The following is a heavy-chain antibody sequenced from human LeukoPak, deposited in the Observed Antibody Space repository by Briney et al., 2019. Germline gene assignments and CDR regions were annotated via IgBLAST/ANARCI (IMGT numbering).Heavy chain of an antibody. J-gene: IGHJ6*03. CDR2: INPSGGST. V-gene: IGHV1-46*01. D-gene: IGHD3-3*01. Sequence: GASVKVSCKASGYTFTSYYMHWVRQAPGQGLEWIGIINPSGGSTSYAQKFQGRVTMTRDTSTSTVYMELSSLRSEDTAVYYCARGPSRYYDFWSGYYSLYPCYYYYYMDVWGKGTTVTVSS. CDR3: ARGPSRYYDFWSGYYSLYPCYYYYYMDV. CDR1: GYTFTSYY.